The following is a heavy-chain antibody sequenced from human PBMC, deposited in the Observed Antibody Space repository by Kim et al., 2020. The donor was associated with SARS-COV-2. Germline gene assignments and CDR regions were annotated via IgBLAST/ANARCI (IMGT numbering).Heavy chain of an antibody. J-gene: IGHJ6*02. CDR3: TIYGDYDPGVWYYYYGRDV. CDR1: GFTFSGSA. V-gene: IGHV3-73*01. D-gene: IGHD4-17*01. Sequence: GGSLRLSCAASGFTFSGSAMHWVRQASGKGLEWVGRIRSKANSYATAYAASVKGRFTISRDDSKNTAYLQMNSLKTEDTAVYYCTIYGDYDPGVWYYYYGRDVWGQGTTVTVSS. CDR2: IRSKANSYAT.